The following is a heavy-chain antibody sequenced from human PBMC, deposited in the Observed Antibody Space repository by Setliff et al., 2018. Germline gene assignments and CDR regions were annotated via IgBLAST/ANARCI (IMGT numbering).Heavy chain of an antibody. J-gene: IGHJ6*03. CDR2: IYTRGIT. V-gene: IGHV4-4*08. CDR1: GGSIRSYY. D-gene: IGHD6-19*01. CDR3: ARTISGWYSAHYYYMDV. Sequence: SETLSLTCTVSGGSIRSYYLNWIRQPPGKGLEWIGHIYTRGITNYNPSLKSRVTISVDTSKNQFSLKVTSVTAADTAVYYCARTISGWYSAHYYYMDVWGKGTAVTVSS.